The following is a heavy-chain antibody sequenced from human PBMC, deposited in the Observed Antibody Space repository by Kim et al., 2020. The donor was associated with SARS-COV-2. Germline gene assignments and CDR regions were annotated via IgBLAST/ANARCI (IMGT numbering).Heavy chain of an antibody. CDR3: AKSECVGGTCFLSNS. J-gene: IGHJ4*02. Sequence: GGSLRLSCAASGFTFSDHAMNWVRQAPGRGLEWVAVIGGSERTTYYADSVKGRFTISRDNSTNTLFLLLIDLRAEDTAIYYCAKSECVGGTCFLSNSWGQRTLVTVSS. CDR2: IGGSERTT. V-gene: IGHV3-23*01. CDR1: GFTFSDHA. D-gene: IGHD6-19*01.